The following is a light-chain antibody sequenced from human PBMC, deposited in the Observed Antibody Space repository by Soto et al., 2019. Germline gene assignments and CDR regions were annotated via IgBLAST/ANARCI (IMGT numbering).Light chain of an antibody. V-gene: IGKV1-5*03. CDR2: KAS. CDR3: QQYNGYPHT. J-gene: IGKJ2*01. Sequence: DIQMTQSPSTLSASVGDRVTITCRASQSISTWLAWYQQKPGKATKLLFYKASSLRNRVPSRFSGSGSGTEFTLTIYSLQPDDFARYYCQQYNGYPHTFGQGTKLQIK. CDR1: QSISTW.